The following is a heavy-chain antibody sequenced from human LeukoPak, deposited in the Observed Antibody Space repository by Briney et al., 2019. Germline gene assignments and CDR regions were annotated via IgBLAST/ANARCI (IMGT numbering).Heavy chain of an antibody. V-gene: IGHV4-4*09. Sequence: SETLSLTCTVSGVSISSCYWSWIRQPPGKGLEWIGSIYTTGDTRYNPSLKSRVTISVDTSKNQFSLKLSSVTAADTAVYYCARATPVGGVRFDYWGQGTLVTVSS. CDR1: GVSISSCY. D-gene: IGHD3-16*01. J-gene: IGHJ4*02. CDR2: IYTTGDT. CDR3: ARATPVGGVRFDY.